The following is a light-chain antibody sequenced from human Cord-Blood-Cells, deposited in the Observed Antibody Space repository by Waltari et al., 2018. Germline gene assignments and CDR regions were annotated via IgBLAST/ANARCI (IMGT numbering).Light chain of an antibody. J-gene: IGKJ4*01. V-gene: IGKV3-20*01. CDR1: QSVSSSY. Sequence: EIVLPQSPGTLSLSPGDRATLSCRASQSVSSSYLAWYHQKPGQAPRLLTYGASSRATGIPDRFSGSGSGTDFTLTISRLEPEDVAVYYCQQYGSSPPLTFGGGTKVEIK. CDR2: GAS. CDR3: QQYGSSPPLT.